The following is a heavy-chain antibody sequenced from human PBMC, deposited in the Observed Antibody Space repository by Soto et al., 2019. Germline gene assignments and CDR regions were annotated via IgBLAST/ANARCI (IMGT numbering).Heavy chain of an antibody. CDR3: ARGSPFYHDPGDAFDI. J-gene: IGHJ3*02. Sequence: SETLSLTCTVSGGSISSGGYYWSWIRQHPGKGLEWIGYIYYSGSTYYNPSLKSRVTISVDTSKNQFSLKLSSVTAADTAVYYCARGSPFYHDPGDAFDIWGQGTMVTVSS. CDR1: GGSISSGGYY. V-gene: IGHV4-31*03. CDR2: IYYSGST. D-gene: IGHD3-16*01.